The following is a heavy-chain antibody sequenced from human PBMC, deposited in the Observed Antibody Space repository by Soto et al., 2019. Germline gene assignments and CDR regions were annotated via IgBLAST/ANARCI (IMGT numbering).Heavy chain of an antibody. J-gene: IGHJ4*02. CDR2: ISGSSGST. CDR1: GFTFSSYG. Sequence: GGSLRLSCAASGFTFSSYGMTWVRQDPGKGLEWVSTISGSSGSTYSADSVKGRFTISRDNSKNTLYLQMNSLRAEDTAVYYCAKDKSILTLYYFDYWGQGALVTVSS. D-gene: IGHD3-9*01. CDR3: AKDKSILTLYYFDY. V-gene: IGHV3-23*01.